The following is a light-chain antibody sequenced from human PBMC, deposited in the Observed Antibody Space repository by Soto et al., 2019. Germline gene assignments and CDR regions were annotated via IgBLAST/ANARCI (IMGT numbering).Light chain of an antibody. CDR1: QSLVHSDGNTY. CDR3: MQNTQFQLT. V-gene: IGKV2-24*01. Sequence: ETVMTQSPLSSAVTLGQPASISCGSSQSLVHSDGNTYLSWLHVGPGQSPRPLIYRVSDRFPGVPDRFTGSGAETNFTLKISRVEDEDVATYYSMQNTQFQLTLGGGTKVDIK. CDR2: RVS. J-gene: IGKJ4*01.